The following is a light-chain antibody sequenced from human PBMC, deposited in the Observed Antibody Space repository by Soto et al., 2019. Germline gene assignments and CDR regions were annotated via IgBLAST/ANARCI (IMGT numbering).Light chain of an antibody. V-gene: IGLV1-40*01. Sequence: QSALTQPPSVSGAPGQRITISCTGSSSNIGAGYAVHWYQQLPGTAPKLLIFDNNNRPSGVPDRFSGSKSGTSASLAITGLQAEDEADYYCQSFDSSLSVVVFGGGTKLTVL. CDR3: QSFDSSLSVVV. CDR2: DNN. CDR1: SSNIGAGYA. J-gene: IGLJ2*01.